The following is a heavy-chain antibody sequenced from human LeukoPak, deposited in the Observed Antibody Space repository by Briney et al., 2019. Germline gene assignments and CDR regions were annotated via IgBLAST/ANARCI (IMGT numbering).Heavy chain of an antibody. CDR1: GYTFTSYG. J-gene: IGHJ3*02. V-gene: IGHV1-18*01. CDR3: ATESVYAFDI. Sequence: ASVKVSCKASGYTFTSYGISWVRQAPGQGLEWMGWISAYNGNTNYAQKLQGRVTMTRDTSTSTVYMELSSLRSEDTAVYYCATESVYAFDIWGQGTMVTVSS. CDR2: ISAYNGNT.